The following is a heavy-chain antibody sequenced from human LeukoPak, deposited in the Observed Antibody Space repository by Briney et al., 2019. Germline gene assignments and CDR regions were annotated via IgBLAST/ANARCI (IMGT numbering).Heavy chain of an antibody. D-gene: IGHD6-19*01. CDR3: ARVGKNGWDFDH. Sequence: GGSLRLSCAASGFTFSSYWMSWVRQAPGKGLAWVANIIEGGDVKYYVDSVKGRFTISRDNTKNSLYLQMTSLRADDTAVYYCARVGKNGWDFDHWGQGTLVTVSS. V-gene: IGHV3-7*01. CDR2: IIEGGDVK. J-gene: IGHJ4*02. CDR1: GFTFSSYW.